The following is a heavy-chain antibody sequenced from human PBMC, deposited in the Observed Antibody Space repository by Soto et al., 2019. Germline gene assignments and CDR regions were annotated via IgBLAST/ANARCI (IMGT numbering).Heavy chain of an antibody. Sequence: GGSLRLSCAASGFTFSSYAMHWVRQAPGKGLEWVALISYDASNKYYADSVKGRFTISRDNSKNTQYLQMNSLRAEDTAVYYCARPFSLGYDYVWGSYRPPDYWGQGTLVTVSS. CDR1: GFTFSSYA. CDR3: ARPFSLGYDYVWGSYRPPDY. J-gene: IGHJ4*02. V-gene: IGHV3-30*14. D-gene: IGHD3-16*02. CDR2: ISYDASNK.